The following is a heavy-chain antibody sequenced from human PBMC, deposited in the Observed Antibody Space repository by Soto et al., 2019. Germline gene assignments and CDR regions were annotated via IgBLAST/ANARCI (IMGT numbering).Heavy chain of an antibody. CDR2: IKSKTDGGTT. CDR1: GFTFSNAW. CDR3: TTSESLEDFWSGPSTQTGFDP. D-gene: IGHD3-3*01. V-gene: IGHV3-15*01. Sequence: GVSLRLSCAASGFTFSNAWMSWVRQAPGKGLEWVGRIKSKTDGGTTDYAAPVKGRFTISRDDSKNTLYLQMNSLKTEDTAVYYCTTSESLEDFWSGPSTQTGFDPWGQGTLVTVSS. J-gene: IGHJ5*02.